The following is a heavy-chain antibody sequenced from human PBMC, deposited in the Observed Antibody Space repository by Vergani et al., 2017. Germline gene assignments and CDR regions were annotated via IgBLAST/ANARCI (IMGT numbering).Heavy chain of an antibody. D-gene: IGHD3-16*01. CDR1: GFTLRNYD. J-gene: IGHJ4*02. V-gene: IGHV3-30*18. CDR2: IQFDGSNQ. Sequence: QVHLVESGGGVVQPGRSLRLPCVVSGFTLRNYDMQWVRQGPGKGLEFVAFIQFDGSNQYYADSVKGRFTLSRDFSKNTLYLQMNSLRTDDTATYYCAKHVRGGGIDYWGQGTQVIVSS. CDR3: AKHVRGGGIDY.